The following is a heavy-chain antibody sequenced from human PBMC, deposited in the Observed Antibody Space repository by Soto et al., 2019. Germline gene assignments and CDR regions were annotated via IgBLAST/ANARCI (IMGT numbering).Heavy chain of an antibody. CDR1: GFTFSSYA. CDR2: ISGSGGST. CDR3: AKDFLLGYCSSTSCSDFDY. Sequence: GGSLRLSCAASGFTFSSYAMSWVRQAPGKGLEWVSAISGSGGSTYYADSVKGRFTISRDNSKNTLYLQMNSLRAEDTAVYYCAKDFLLGYCSSTSCSDFDYWGQGTLVTVSS. J-gene: IGHJ4*02. V-gene: IGHV3-23*01. D-gene: IGHD2-2*01.